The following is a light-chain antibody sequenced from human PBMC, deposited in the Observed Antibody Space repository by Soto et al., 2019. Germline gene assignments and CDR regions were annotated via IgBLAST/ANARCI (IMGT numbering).Light chain of an antibody. CDR2: AAS. Sequence: DIQMTQSPSSLSASVGDRATITCRASQGISNYLSCYQQKPGKVPKLLIYAASTLQTGVPYRFSGSGSGTDFTLTISSLQPEDVATYYCQKYNSAPWTFGQGTKVEIK. CDR3: QKYNSAPWT. J-gene: IGKJ1*01. CDR1: QGISNY. V-gene: IGKV1-27*01.